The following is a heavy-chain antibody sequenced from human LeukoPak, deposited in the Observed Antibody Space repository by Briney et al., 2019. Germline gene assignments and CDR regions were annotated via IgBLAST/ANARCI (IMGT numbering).Heavy chain of an antibody. V-gene: IGHV1-69*04. J-gene: IGHJ6*02. CDR2: IIPILGIA. Sequence: ASVKVSCKASGGTFSSYAISWVRQAPGQGLEWMGRIIPILGIANYAQKFQGRVTITADKSTSTAYMELSSLRSEDTAVYYCARDLDSSGWSFYYYYGMDVWGQGTTVTVSS. CDR3: ARDLDSSGWSFYYYYGMDV. D-gene: IGHD6-19*01. CDR1: GGTFSSYA.